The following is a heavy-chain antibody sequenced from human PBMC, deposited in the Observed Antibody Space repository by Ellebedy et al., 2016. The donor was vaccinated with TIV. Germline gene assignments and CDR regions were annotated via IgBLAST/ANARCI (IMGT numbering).Heavy chain of an antibody. V-gene: IGHV3-48*04. D-gene: IGHD2/OR15-2a*01. CDR1: GFTFSTYS. Sequence: GGSLRISXAASGFTFSTYSMNWVRQAPGKGLEWVSYISNSSSTIYYADSVKGRFTISRDNAKNSLNLQMNSLRAEDTAVYYCARDRSLSYWGQGTLVTVSS. CDR2: ISNSSSTI. CDR3: ARDRSLSY. J-gene: IGHJ4*02.